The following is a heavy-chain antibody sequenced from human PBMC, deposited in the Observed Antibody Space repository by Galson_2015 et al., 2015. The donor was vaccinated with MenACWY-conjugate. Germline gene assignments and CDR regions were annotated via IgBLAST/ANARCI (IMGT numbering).Heavy chain of an antibody. CDR3: ARHVKVWVVVVSPPDS. J-gene: IGHJ4*02. D-gene: IGHD2-2*01. CDR2: IYHSGST. CDR1: GGSISINYW. V-gene: IGHV4-4*02. Sequence: ETLSLTCAVSGGSISINYWWPWVRQPPGKGLEWIGEIYHSGSTNYNPSLKSRLTVSVDKSKNQFSLKLSSVTAADTALYYCARHVKVWVVVVSPPDSWGQGTLVTVSS.